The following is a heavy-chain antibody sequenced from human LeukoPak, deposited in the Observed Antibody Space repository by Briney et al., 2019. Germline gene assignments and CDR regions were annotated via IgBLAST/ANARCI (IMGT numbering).Heavy chain of an antibody. D-gene: IGHD6-13*01. J-gene: IGHJ5*02. CDR3: ARLSATGGSNWFDP. V-gene: IGHV4-61*01. CDR2: IYYSGST. Sequence: SETLSLTCAVSGGSISSGSYYWGWIRQPPGKGLEWIGYIYYSGSTNYSPSLKSRVTISVDTSKNQFSLKLISVTAADTAVYYCARLSATGGSNWFDPWGQGTLVTVSS. CDR1: GGSISSGSYY.